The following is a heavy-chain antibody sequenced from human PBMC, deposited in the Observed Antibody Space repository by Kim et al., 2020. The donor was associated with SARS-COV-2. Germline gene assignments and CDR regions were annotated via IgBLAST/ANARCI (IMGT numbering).Heavy chain of an antibody. CDR2: ISSSSSYT. CDR3: ARGQWIHNWFDP. D-gene: IGHD5-18*01. Sequence: GGSLRLSCAASGFTFSDYYMSWIRQAPGKGLEWVSYISSSSSYTNYADSVKGLFTISRDNAKNSLYLQMNSLRAEDTAVYYCARGQWIHNWFDPWGQGTLVTVSS. V-gene: IGHV3-11*06. CDR1: GFTFSDYY. J-gene: IGHJ5*02.